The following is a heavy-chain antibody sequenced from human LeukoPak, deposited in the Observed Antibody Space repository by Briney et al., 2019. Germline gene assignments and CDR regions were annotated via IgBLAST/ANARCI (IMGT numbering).Heavy chain of an antibody. J-gene: IGHJ4*02. V-gene: IGHV1-2*02. CDR1: GYTFTGYY. Sequence: ASVKVSCKASGYTFTGYYMHWVRQAPGQELEWMGWINPNSGGTNYAQKFQGRVTMTRDTSISTAYMELSRLRSDDTAVYYCARGVGTVTTSQVFDYWGQGTLVTVSS. CDR3: ARGVGTVTTSQVFDY. CDR2: INPNSGGT. D-gene: IGHD4-17*01.